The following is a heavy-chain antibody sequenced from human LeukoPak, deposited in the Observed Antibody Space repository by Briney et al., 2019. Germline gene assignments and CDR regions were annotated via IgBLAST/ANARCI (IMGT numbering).Heavy chain of an antibody. CDR1: GFTFSSYW. V-gene: IGHV3-7*01. CDR2: IKQDGSEK. Sequence: GGSLRLSCAASGFTFSSYWMSWVRQAPGKGLEWVANIKQDGSEKYYVDSVKGRFTISRDNAKNSLYLQMNSLRAEDTAVYYCARDQAAPSGYYFDYWGQGTLVTASS. D-gene: IGHD6-13*01. CDR3: ARDQAAPSGYYFDY. J-gene: IGHJ4*02.